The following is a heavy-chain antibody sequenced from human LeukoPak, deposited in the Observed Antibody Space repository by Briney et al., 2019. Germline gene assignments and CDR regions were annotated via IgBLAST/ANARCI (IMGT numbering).Heavy chain of an antibody. CDR1: EFTFTSYE. Sequence: GGSLRLSCAASEFTFTSYELNWVRQAPGKGLEWVSYISSSGNTISYADSVKGRFTISRDNAKNSLYLQVISLRAENTAVYYCARGPSIAARYDAFDIWGQGTMVTVSS. CDR2: ISSSGNTI. J-gene: IGHJ3*02. D-gene: IGHD6-6*01. V-gene: IGHV3-48*03. CDR3: ARGPSIAARYDAFDI.